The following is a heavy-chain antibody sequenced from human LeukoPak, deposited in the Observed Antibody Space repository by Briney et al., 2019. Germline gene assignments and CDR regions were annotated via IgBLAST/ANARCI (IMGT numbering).Heavy chain of an antibody. V-gene: IGHV3-53*01. D-gene: IGHD3-16*01. J-gene: IGHJ4*02. CDR3: ARLGPYSFDY. Sequence: PGGSLRLSCAASGFTVSSNYMSWVRQAPGKGLEWVSVIYSGGSTYYADSVKGRFTISRDNSKNTLFLQMDRLRAEDTAVYYCARLGPYSFDYWGQGTLVTVSS. CDR1: GFTVSSNY. CDR2: IYSGGST.